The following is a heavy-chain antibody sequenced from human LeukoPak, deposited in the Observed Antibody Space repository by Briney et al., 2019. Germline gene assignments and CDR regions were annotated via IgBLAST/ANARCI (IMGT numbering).Heavy chain of an antibody. D-gene: IGHD4-17*01. CDR2: ISGSGGST. V-gene: IGHV3-23*01. CDR3: ARSTRGDYGDYAVDY. CDR1: GFTFSSYA. J-gene: IGHJ4*02. Sequence: PGGSLRLSCAASGFTFSSYAMSWVRQAPGKGLEWVSAISGSGGSTYYADSVKGRFTISRDNSKNTLYLQMNSLRAEDTAIYYCARSTRGDYGDYAVDYWGQGTLVTVSS.